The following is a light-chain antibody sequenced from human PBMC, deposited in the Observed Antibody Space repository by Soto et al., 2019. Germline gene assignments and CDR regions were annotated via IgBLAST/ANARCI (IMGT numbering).Light chain of an antibody. CDR1: SIGSKS. CDR2: DDS. CDR3: QGWDSSSDPVV. V-gene: IGLV3-21*02. Sequence: SYELTQPPSVSVAPGQTARITCGGNSIGSKSVHWYQQKPGQAPLLGVYDDSDRRSGIPERFSGSNSGNTATLTISRVEDGDEADYYCQGWDSSSDPVVFGGGTTLPVL. J-gene: IGLJ2*01.